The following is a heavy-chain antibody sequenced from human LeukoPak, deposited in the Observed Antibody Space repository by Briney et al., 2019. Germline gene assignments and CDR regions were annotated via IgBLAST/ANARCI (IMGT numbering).Heavy chain of an antibody. CDR1: GGTFSSYA. CDR2: IIPIFGTA. J-gene: IGHJ5*02. CDR3: AWGAAAASNWFDP. V-gene: IGHV1-69*06. Sequence: SVKVSCKASGGTFSSYAISWVRQAPGQGLEWMGGIIPIFGTANYAQKFQGRVTITADKSTSTAYMELSSLRSEDTAVYYSAWGAAAASNWFDPWGQGTLVTVSS. D-gene: IGHD6-13*01.